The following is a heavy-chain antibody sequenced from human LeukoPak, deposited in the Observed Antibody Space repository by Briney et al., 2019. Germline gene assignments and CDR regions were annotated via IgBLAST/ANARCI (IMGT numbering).Heavy chain of an antibody. CDR3: AKRTSGSSWYSSDS. CDR1: GFTFSSFA. CDR2: TSGDATST. V-gene: IGHV3-23*01. J-gene: IGHJ4*02. Sequence: GGSLILPCAASGFTFSSFAMNWVRQAPGKGLEWVSTTSGDATSTYYADSVKGRFTISRDNSKTTLFLQMNSLRADDTAVYYCAKRTSGSSWYSSDSWGQGTLVTVSS. D-gene: IGHD6-13*01.